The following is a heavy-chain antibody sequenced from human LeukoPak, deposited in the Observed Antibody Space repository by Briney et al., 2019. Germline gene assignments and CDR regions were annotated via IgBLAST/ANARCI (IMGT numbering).Heavy chain of an antibody. J-gene: IGHJ4*02. CDR1: GYTLTELS. CDR2: FDPEDGET. Sequence: GASVKVSCKVSGYTLTELSMNWVRQAPGKGLEWMGGFDPEDGETIYAQKFQGRVTMTEDTSTDTAYMELSSLRSEDTAVYYCATVMAVAAYNFDYWGQGTLVTVSS. CDR3: ATVMAVAAYNFDY. V-gene: IGHV1-24*01. D-gene: IGHD6-19*01.